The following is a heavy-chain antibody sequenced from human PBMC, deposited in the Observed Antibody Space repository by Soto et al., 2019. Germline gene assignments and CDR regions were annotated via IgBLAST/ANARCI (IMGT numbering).Heavy chain of an antibody. CDR3: AKDQGVTTPHAEYFQH. V-gene: IGHV3-23*01. Sequence: EVQLLESGGGLVQPGGSLRLSCAASGFTFSSYAMSWVRQAPGKGLEWVSAISGSGGSTYYADSVKGRFTISRDNSKNTLYLQMNSLRAEDTAVYYCAKDQGVTTPHAEYFQHWGQGTLVTVSS. D-gene: IGHD4-4*01. J-gene: IGHJ1*01. CDR1: GFTFSSYA. CDR2: ISGSGGST.